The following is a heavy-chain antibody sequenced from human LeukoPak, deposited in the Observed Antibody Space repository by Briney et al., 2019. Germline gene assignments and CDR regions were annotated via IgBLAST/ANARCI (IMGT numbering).Heavy chain of an antibody. CDR3: ARLWVGATKIDS. CDR2: VYYSGST. J-gene: IGHJ4*02. D-gene: IGHD1-26*01. Sequence: PSDTLSLTCTVSGGXISSSNNFWGWIRQPPGKGLGWIGSVYYSGSTSYNPSLKSRVTMSVDTSKNQFSLMLRSVTAADTAVYYCARLWVGATKIDSWGQGTLLTVSS. CDR1: GGXISSSNNF. V-gene: IGHV4-39*01.